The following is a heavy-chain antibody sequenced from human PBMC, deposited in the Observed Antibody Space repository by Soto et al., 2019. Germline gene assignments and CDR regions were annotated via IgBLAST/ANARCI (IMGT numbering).Heavy chain of an antibody. V-gene: IGHV3-21*01. CDR3: ARDPGAWCPRRGSASSTSGYRYGMDV. CDR1: GFTFSSYS. J-gene: IGHJ6*02. CDR2: ISSSSSYI. Sequence: EVQLVESGGGLVKPGGSLRLSCAASGFTFSSYSMNWVRQAPGKGLEWVSSISSSSSYIYYADSVKGRFTISRDNAKNSLYLQMNSLRAEDTAVYYCARDPGAWCPRRGSASSTSGYRYGMDVWGQGTTVTVSS. D-gene: IGHD2-2*01.